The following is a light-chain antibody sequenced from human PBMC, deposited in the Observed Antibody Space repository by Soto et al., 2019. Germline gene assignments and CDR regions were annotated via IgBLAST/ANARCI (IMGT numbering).Light chain of an antibody. V-gene: IGKV3-20*01. CDR2: GAS. CDR3: QQYASSPQT. J-gene: IGKJ1*01. Sequence: EIVLTHSPGTLSLSPLERATLSFMSSQSFIINYLAWYQQKPGQAPRLLIYGASSRATGIPDRFSGSGSGTDFTLTISRLEPEDFAVYYCQQYASSPQTFGQGTKVDIK. CDR1: QSFIINY.